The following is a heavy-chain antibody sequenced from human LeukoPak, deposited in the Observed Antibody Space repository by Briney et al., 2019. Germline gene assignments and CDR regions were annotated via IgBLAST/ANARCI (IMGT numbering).Heavy chain of an antibody. CDR3: TTEHLVAPYYFDY. Sequence: GGSLRLSCAASGFTFSNAWMSWVRQAPGKGLEWVGRIKSKTDGGTTDYAAPVKGRFTISRDDSKNTLYLQMNSLKTEDTAVYYCTTEHLVAPYYFDYWGQGTLVTVSS. J-gene: IGHJ4*02. D-gene: IGHD2-15*01. CDR2: IKSKTDGGTT. V-gene: IGHV3-15*01. CDR1: GFTFSNAW.